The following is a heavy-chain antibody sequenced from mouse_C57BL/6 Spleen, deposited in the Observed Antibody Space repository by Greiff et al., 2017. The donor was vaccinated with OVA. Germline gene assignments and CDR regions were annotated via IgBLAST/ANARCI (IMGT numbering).Heavy chain of an antibody. CDR2: IHPNSGST. J-gene: IGHJ3*01. Sequence: QVQLQQPGAELVKPGASVKLSCKASGSTFTSYWMHWVKQRPGQGLEWIGMIHPNSGSTTYNEKFKSKATLTVDKSSSTAYMQLSSLTSEDSAVYYCASGGYDPDWFAYWGQGTLVTVSA. D-gene: IGHD2-2*01. CDR1: GSTFTSYW. CDR3: ASGGYDPDWFAY. V-gene: IGHV1-64*01.